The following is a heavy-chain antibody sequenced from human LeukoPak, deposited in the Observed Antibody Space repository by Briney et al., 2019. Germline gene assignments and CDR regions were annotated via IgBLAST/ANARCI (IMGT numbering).Heavy chain of an antibody. V-gene: IGHV3-64*01. D-gene: IGHD3-9*01. CDR2: ISSNGGST. CDR3: ARAIILSGSRAYYYYYGMDV. CDR1: GFTFSSYA. Sequence: GGSLRLSCVASGFTFSSYAMHWVRQAPGKGLEYVSAISSNGGSTYYANSVKGRFTISRDNSKNTLYLQMGSLRAEDMAVYYCARAIILSGSRAYYYYYGMDVWGQGTTVTVSS. J-gene: IGHJ6*02.